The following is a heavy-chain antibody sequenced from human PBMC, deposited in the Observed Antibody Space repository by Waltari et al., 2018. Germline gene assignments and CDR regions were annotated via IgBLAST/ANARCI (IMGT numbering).Heavy chain of an antibody. Sequence: QVQLVQSGAEVTKPGASVKVSCKASGYTFTAHYIHWVRQPPGQGLGWMGWINPNMGGTNYAQKFQGRVTMTRDTSISTAYMELSRLRSDGTAVYYCTKVAYYYDSSGYAFDIWGQGTMVTVSS. CDR1: GYTFTAHY. V-gene: IGHV1-2*02. D-gene: IGHD3-22*01. CDR2: INPNMGGT. CDR3: TKVAYYYDSSGYAFDI. J-gene: IGHJ3*02.